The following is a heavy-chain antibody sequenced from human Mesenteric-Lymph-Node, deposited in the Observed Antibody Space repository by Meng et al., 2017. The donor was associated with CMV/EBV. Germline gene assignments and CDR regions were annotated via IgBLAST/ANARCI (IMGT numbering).Heavy chain of an antibody. J-gene: IGHJ6*02. D-gene: IGHD3-3*01. CDR3: AKHTIFGVGRYYYYAMDV. CDR1: GFTFSDYA. Sequence: GESLKISCVASGFTFSDYAMSWVRQVPGKGLEWVSSINGDGATTYYADSVRGRFTISRDNAKNSLYLQMDSLRAEDTAVYYCAKHTIFGVGRYYYYAMDVWGQGTTVTVSS. CDR2: INGDGATT. V-gene: IGHV3-23*01.